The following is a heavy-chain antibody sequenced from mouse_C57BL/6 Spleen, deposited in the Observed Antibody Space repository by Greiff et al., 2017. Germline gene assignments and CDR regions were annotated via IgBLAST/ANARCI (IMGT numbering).Heavy chain of an antibody. V-gene: IGHV14-3*01. D-gene: IGHD2-1*01. CDR1: GFNIKNTY. Sequence: VQLKQSVAELVRPGASVKLSCTASGFNIKNTYMHWVKQRPEQGLEWIGRIDPANGNTKYAPKFQGKATITADTSSNTAYLQLSSLTSEDTAIYYCARSLYYGNYPFDYWGQGTTLTVSS. CDR3: ARSLYYGNYPFDY. CDR2: IDPANGNT. J-gene: IGHJ2*01.